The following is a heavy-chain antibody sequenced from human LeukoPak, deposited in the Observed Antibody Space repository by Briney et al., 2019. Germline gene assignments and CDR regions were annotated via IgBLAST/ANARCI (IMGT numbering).Heavy chain of an antibody. CDR2: ISPGGGTR. CDR1: GFAFGSEA. V-gene: IGHV3-23*01. CDR3: AKDRGGGLYYYYGMDV. Sequence: GGSLRLSCAVSGFAFGSEAMSWVRQSPAMGREWVASISPGGGTRYYADYVKGRFTISRDNSKNSLFVQMNSLRAEDTAVYYCAKDRGGGLYYYYGMDVWGQGTTVTVSS. D-gene: IGHD2-15*01. J-gene: IGHJ6*02.